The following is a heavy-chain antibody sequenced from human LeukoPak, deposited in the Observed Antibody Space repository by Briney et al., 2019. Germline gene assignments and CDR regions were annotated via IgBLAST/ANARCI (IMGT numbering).Heavy chain of an antibody. J-gene: IGHJ6*02. Sequence: SETLSLTCTVSGGSISNNYWSWIRQPPGKGLEWIGYIYYSGGSDYNPSLKSRVTISVDTSKNQFSLKLSSVTAADTAVYYCARWSRGCTNGVCYRNYYYYGMDVWGQGTTVTVSS. CDR3: ARWSRGCTNGVCYRNYYYYGMDV. CDR1: GGSISNNY. V-gene: IGHV4-59*08. D-gene: IGHD2-8*01. CDR2: IYYSGGS.